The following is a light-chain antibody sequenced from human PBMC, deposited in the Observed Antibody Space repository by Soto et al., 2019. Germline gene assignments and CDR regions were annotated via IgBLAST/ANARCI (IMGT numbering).Light chain of an antibody. Sequence: QSVLTQPPSVSGAPGQRVTISCTGSSSNIGAGYDVHWYQQLPGTAPKVFIYGNSNRPSGVPDRFSGSKSGTSASLAITGLQAEDEADYYCQSYDTSLSGSVFGGGTQLPVL. CDR1: SSNIGAGYD. CDR3: QSYDTSLSGSV. CDR2: GNS. V-gene: IGLV1-40*01. J-gene: IGLJ2*01.